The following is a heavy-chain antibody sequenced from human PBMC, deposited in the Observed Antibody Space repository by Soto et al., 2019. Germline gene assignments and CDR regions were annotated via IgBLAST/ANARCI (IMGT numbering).Heavy chain of an antibody. V-gene: IGHV3-30*18. J-gene: IGHJ5*02. CDR1: GFTFSSYG. CDR2: ISYDGSNK. Sequence: QVQLVESGGGVVQPGRSLRLSCAASGFTFSSYGMHWVRQAPGKGLEWVAVISYDGSNKYYADSVKGRFTISRDNSKNTLYLQMNSLRAEDTAVYYCAKDYMTGSMALDPWGQGTLVTVSS. D-gene: IGHD3-10*01. CDR3: AKDYMTGSMALDP.